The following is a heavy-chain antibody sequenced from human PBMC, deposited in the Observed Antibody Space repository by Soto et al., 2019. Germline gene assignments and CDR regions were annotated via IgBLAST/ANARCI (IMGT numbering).Heavy chain of an antibody. D-gene: IGHD1-26*01. CDR3: AKSGSLHYYYYGMDV. V-gene: IGHV3-23*01. J-gene: IGHJ6*02. CDR1: CLTFTSYP. Sequence: GGSLRLSCPASCLTFTSYPMSWVRQAPGKGLEWVSAISGSGGSTYYADSVKGRFTISRDNSKNTLYLQMNSLRAEDTAVYYCAKSGSLHYYYYGMDVWGQGT. CDR2: ISGSGGST.